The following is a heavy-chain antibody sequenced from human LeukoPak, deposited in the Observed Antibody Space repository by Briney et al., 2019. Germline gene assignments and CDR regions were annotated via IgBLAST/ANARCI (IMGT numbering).Heavy chain of an antibody. CDR2: IYYSGST. Sequence: SETLRLTCTVSGGSISSYSWSWIRQPPGKGLEWIGYIYYSGSTNYNPSLKSRVTISVDTSKNQFSLKLSSVTAADTAVYYCARLGHYGSGSYGAIPYYYYYGMDVWGQRSNLSVSS. J-gene: IGHJ6*02. V-gene: IGHV4-59*08. D-gene: IGHD3-10*01. CDR3: ARLGHYGSGSYGAIPYYYYYGMDV. CDR1: GGSISSYS.